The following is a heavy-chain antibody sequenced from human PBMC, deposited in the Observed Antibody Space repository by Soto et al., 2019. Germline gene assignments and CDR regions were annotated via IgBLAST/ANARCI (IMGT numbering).Heavy chain of an antibody. V-gene: IGHV1-18*01. CDR1: GYSFTTYG. CDR3: AREGPAPYYYYDMDV. J-gene: IGHJ6*02. CDR2: ISGYNGNT. Sequence: QVQLVQSGGEVKKPGASVKVSCKTSGYSFTTYGISWVRQAPGQGLEWMGWISGYNGNTNYAQKFQGRVTMTTDTSTSTAYMELRSLRSDDTAVYYCAREGPAPYYYYDMDVWGQGSTVAVSS.